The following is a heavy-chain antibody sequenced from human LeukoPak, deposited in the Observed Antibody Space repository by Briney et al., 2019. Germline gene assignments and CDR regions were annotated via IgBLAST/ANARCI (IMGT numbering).Heavy chain of an antibody. V-gene: IGHV3-30*02. Sequence: HPGGSLRLSCAASGFTFSTYAMYWVRQAPGQGLEWVAFMHHDGSSKYYEDSVKGRFTISRDNSNNTLYLQMNSLRPEDTAVYYCAAPGDGSGYYPVDWGQGTLVTVSS. J-gene: IGHJ4*02. CDR1: GFTFSTYA. CDR2: MHHDGSSK. CDR3: AAPGDGSGYYPVD. D-gene: IGHD3-22*01.